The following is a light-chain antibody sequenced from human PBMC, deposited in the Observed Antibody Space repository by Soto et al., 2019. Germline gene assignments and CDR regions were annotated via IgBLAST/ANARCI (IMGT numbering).Light chain of an antibody. CDR1: QSVSSY. CDR2: DAS. J-gene: IGKJ1*01. Sequence: EIVLTQSPATLSFSPGERATLSCGASQSVSSYLAWYQQKPGQAPRLLIYDASNRATGIPARFSGSGSGTDFTLTISSLEPEYFAVYYCQQRGTFGQGTKVEIK. V-gene: IGKV3-11*01. CDR3: QQRGT.